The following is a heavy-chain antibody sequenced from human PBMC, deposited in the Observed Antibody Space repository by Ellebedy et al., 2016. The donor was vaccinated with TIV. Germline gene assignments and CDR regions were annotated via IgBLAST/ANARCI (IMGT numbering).Heavy chain of an antibody. D-gene: IGHD3-9*01. CDR1: GGSISSYY. V-gene: IGHV4-59*05. Sequence: MPSETLSLTCTVSGGSISSYYWSWIRQPPGKGLEWIGSIYYSGSTYYNPSLKSRVTISVDTSKNQFSLKLSSVTAADTAVYYCARQALRYFDWLPIIAHFDYWGQGTLVTVSS. J-gene: IGHJ4*02. CDR2: IYYSGST. CDR3: ARQALRYFDWLPIIAHFDY.